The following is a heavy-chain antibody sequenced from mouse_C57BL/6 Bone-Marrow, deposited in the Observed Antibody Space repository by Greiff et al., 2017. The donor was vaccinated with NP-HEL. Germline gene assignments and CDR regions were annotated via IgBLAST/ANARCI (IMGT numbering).Heavy chain of an antibody. CDR2: IDPETGGT. J-gene: IGHJ2*01. Sequence: VKLMESGAELVRPGASVTLSCKASGYTFTDYEMHWVKQTPVHGLEWIGAIDPETGGTAYNQKFKGKAILTADKSSSTAYMDLRSLTSEDSAVYYCTRYYRFDYWGQGTTLTVSS. CDR1: GYTFTDYE. V-gene: IGHV1-15*01. CDR3: TRYYRFDY. D-gene: IGHD1-1*02.